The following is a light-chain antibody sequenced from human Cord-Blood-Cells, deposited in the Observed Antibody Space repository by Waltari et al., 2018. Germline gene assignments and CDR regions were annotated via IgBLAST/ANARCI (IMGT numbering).Light chain of an antibody. Sequence: DIVMTQSPDSLAVSLGERATSNCKSSQSVLYSSNNKNYLAWYQQKPGQPPKLLIYWASTRESGVPDRFSGSGSGTDFTLTISSLQAEDVAVYYCQQYYSTPPSYTFGQGTKLEIK. J-gene: IGKJ2*01. CDR1: QSVLYSSNNKNY. CDR3: QQYYSTPPSYT. CDR2: WAS. V-gene: IGKV4-1*01.